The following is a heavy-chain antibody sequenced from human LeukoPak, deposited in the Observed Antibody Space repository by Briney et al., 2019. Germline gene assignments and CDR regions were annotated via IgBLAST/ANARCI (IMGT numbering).Heavy chain of an antibody. J-gene: IGHJ4*02. CDR1: VGSITRSRYY. V-gene: IGHV4-39*01. CDR3: ARLVGYDHFDY. D-gene: IGHD5-12*01. Sequence: SQSPCPTCTVSVGSITRSRYYGGWIRPPPGKRVEWIGSIYYSGRTYYNPSLKSRVTISVDTSKNQFSLKLSSVTAADTAVYYCARLVGYDHFDYWGQGTLVTVSS. CDR2: IYYSGRT.